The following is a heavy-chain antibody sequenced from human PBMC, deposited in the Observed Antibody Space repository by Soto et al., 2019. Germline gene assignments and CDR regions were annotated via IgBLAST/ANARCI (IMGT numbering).Heavy chain of an antibody. CDR1: GYSFTTYW. V-gene: IGHV5-10-1*01. CDR3: ARLTLAQDSSGYHIFDY. Sequence: PGESLKISCQASGYSFTTYWISWVRQMPGKGLECMGRIDPTDSYTDYGLSFEGHVTMSVDRSINTAYLEWSSLKASDSAMYYCARLTLAQDSSGYHIFDYWGPGTLVTVSS. D-gene: IGHD3-22*01. J-gene: IGHJ4*02. CDR2: IDPTDSYT.